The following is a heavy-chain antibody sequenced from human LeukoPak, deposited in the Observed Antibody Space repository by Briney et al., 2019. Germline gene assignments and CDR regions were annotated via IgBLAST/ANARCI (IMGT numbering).Heavy chain of an antibody. J-gene: IGHJ4*02. CDR1: GFSFSNHG. CDR2: IWDDGNNK. Sequence: GGSLRLSCAASGFSFSNHGMHWVRQAPGKRLEWVAVIWDDGNNKRYANSVNGRFTISRDNAKNTLYLQMNSLRAEDTAVYYCARVVVINGTDYWGQGTLVTVSS. D-gene: IGHD3-22*01. CDR3: ARVVVINGTDY. V-gene: IGHV3-33*03.